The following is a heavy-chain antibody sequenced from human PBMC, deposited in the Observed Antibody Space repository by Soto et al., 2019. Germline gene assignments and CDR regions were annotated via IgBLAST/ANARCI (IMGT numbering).Heavy chain of an antibody. CDR3: ARTPALTICGGGNWFDP. CDR2: INHSGST. J-gene: IGHJ5*02. D-gene: IGHD3-3*01. V-gene: IGHV4-34*01. Sequence: QVQLQQWGAGLLKPSETLSLTCAVYGGSFSGYYWSWIRQPPGKGLEWIGEINHSGSTNYNPSLKSRVTISVDTANNQFSLKRSSVTAADTAVYYCARTPALTICGGGNWFDPWGQGTLVTVSS. CDR1: GGSFSGYY.